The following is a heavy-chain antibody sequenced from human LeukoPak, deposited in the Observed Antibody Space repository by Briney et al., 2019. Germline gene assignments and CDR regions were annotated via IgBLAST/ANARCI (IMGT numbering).Heavy chain of an antibody. CDR2: IYSGGNT. CDR3: ARRVGAAHLDY. Sequence: GGSLRLSCAASGFTVSYNLMAWVRQAPGKGLEWVSVIYSGGNTDYADSVKGRFTISRDNSKNILYLQMNSLRAEDTAVYYCARRVGAAHLDYWGQGTLVTVSP. V-gene: IGHV3-53*01. J-gene: IGHJ4*02. D-gene: IGHD6-13*01. CDR1: GFTVSYNL.